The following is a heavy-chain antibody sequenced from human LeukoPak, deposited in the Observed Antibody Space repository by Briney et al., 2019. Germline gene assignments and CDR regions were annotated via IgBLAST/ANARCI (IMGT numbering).Heavy chain of an antibody. Sequence: SETLSLTCAVYGGSFSGYYWSWIRQPPGKGLEWIGEINHSGSTNYNPSLKSRVTISVGTSKNQFSLKLSSVTAADTAVYYCARSAYSSSWYSLDYWGQGTLVTVSS. CDR2: INHSGST. CDR1: GGSFSGYY. J-gene: IGHJ4*02. CDR3: ARSAYSSSWYSLDY. V-gene: IGHV4-34*01. D-gene: IGHD6-13*01.